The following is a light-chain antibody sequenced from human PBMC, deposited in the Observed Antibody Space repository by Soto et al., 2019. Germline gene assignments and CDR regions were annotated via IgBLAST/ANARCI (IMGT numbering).Light chain of an antibody. Sequence: ETVLTQSPGTLSLSPGERATLFCRASQSITSNHLAWYQQKPGQAPRLLIYGASSRATGIPDRFSGSGSGTDFTLTISRLETEDFAVYYCQQHGTSPPSWTFGQGTKVEIK. CDR1: QSITSNH. CDR2: GAS. CDR3: QQHGTSPPSWT. V-gene: IGKV3-20*01. J-gene: IGKJ1*01.